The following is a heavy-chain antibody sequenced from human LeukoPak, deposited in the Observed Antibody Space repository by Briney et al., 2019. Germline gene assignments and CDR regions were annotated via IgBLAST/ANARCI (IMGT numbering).Heavy chain of an antibody. CDR1: GGSISSYY. J-gene: IGHJ4*02. V-gene: IGHV4-59*01. Sequence: SETLPLTCTVSGGSISSYYWSWIRQPPGKGLEWIGYIYYSGTTNYNPSLRSRVTISVDTSKNQFSLNLSSVTAADTAVYYCARDSAWFIYWGQGIPVTVSS. CDR2: IYYSGTT. D-gene: IGHD6-19*01. CDR3: ARDSAWFIY.